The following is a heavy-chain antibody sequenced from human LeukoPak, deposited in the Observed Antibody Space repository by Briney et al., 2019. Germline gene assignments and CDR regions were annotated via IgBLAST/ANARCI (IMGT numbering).Heavy chain of an antibody. CDR2: IIPIFGTA. CDR3: AREGYSGSYLDY. J-gene: IGHJ4*02. V-gene: IGHV1-69*13. Sequence: SVKVSCKASGGTFSSYAISWVRQAPGQGLEWMGGIIPIFGTANYAQKFQGRVTITADESTSTAYMELSSLRSEDTAVYYCAREGYSGSYLDYWGQGTLVTVSS. D-gene: IGHD1-26*01. CDR1: GGTFSSYA.